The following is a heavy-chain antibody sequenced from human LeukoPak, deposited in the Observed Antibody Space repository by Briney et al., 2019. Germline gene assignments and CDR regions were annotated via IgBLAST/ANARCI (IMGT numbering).Heavy chain of an antibody. Sequence: GGSLRLSCAASGFTFSSYGMHWVRQAPDKGLEWVAVISYDGSNKYYADSVKGRFTISRDNSKNTLYLQMNSLRAEDTAVYYCAKDTDNYSALDYWGQGTLVTVSS. CDR2: ISYDGSNK. J-gene: IGHJ4*02. CDR3: AKDTDNYSALDY. D-gene: IGHD4-11*01. CDR1: GFTFSSYG. V-gene: IGHV3-30*18.